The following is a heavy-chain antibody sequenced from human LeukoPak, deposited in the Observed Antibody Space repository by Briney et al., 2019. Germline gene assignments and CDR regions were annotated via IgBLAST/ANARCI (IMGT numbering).Heavy chain of an antibody. J-gene: IGHJ4*02. CDR2: ISSSSSYI. D-gene: IGHD3-10*01. V-gene: IGHV3-21*01. CDR3: ARKDYGSGSYQY. Sequence: GGSLRLSCAASGFTFSSYSMNWVRQAPGKGLEWVSSISSSSSYIYYADSVKGRFTISRDNAKNSLYLQMNSLRAEDTAVYYCARKDYGSGSYQYWGQGTLVTVSS. CDR1: GFTFSSYS.